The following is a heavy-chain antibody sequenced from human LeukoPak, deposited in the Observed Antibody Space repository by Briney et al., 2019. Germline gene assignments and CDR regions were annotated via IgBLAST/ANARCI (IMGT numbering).Heavy chain of an antibody. CDR2: ISSSSSYI. CDR3: ARDALVLRFLEWLYWFDP. CDR1: GFTFSSYS. J-gene: IGHJ5*02. D-gene: IGHD3-3*01. Sequence: GGSLRLSCAASGFTFSSYSMNWVRQAPGKGLEWVSSISSSSSYIYYAGSVKGRFTISRDNAKNSLYLQMNSLRAEDTAVYYCARDALVLRFLEWLYWFDPWGQGTLVTVSS. V-gene: IGHV3-21*01.